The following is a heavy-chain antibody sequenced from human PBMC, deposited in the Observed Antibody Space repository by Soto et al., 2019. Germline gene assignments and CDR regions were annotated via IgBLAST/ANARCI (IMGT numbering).Heavy chain of an antibody. CDR1: GGSISSGGYY. Sequence: PSETLSLTCTVSGGSISSGGYYWSWIRQHPGKGLEWIGYIYYSGSTYYNPSLKSRVTISVDTSKNQFSLKLSSVTAADTAVYYCARDSRWLTGSYYFDYWGQGTLVTVSS. D-gene: IGHD4-17*01. V-gene: IGHV4-31*03. J-gene: IGHJ4*02. CDR2: IYYSGST. CDR3: ARDSRWLTGSYYFDY.